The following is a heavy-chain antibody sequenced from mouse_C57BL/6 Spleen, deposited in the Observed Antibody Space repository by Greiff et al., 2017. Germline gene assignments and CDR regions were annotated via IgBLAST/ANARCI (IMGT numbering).Heavy chain of an antibody. V-gene: IGHV1-82*01. CDR2: IYPGDGDT. D-gene: IGHD1-1*01. CDR3: TITTVVDPWFAY. J-gene: IGHJ3*01. CDR1: GYAFSSSW. Sequence: VQLQQSGPELVKPGASVKISCKASGYAFSSSWMNWVKQRPGKGLEWIGRIYPGDGDTNYNGKFKGKATLTADKPSSTAYMQLSSLTSEYSAVYFCTITTVVDPWFAYWGQGTLVTVSA.